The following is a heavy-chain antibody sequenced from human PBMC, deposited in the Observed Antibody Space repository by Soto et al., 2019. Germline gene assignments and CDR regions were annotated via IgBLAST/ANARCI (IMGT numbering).Heavy chain of an antibody. Sequence: SDTLSLTCTVSGGSISSSSYYWGWIRQPPGKGLEWIGSIYYSGSTYYNPSLKSRVTISVDTSKNQFSLKLSSVTAADTAVYYCARLGSSSWSHIDYWGQGTLVTVSS. CDR3: ARLGSSSWSHIDY. V-gene: IGHV4-39*01. J-gene: IGHJ4*02. D-gene: IGHD6-13*01. CDR2: IYYSGST. CDR1: GGSISSSSYY.